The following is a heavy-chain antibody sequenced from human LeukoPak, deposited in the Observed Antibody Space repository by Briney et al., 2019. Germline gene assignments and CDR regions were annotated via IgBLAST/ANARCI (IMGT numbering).Heavy chain of an antibody. J-gene: IGHJ4*02. D-gene: IGHD2-15*01. Sequence: PSETLSLTCTVSGVSISSGTHYWSWIRQPPGKGLEWIGYIYHSGSTYYNPSLKSRVTISLDRSMNQFSLKLTSVTVADTAVYYCARDRDVVGVPDSWGLGTLVTVSS. CDR3: ARDRDVVGVPDS. V-gene: IGHV4-30-2*01. CDR2: IYHSGST. CDR1: GVSISSGTHY.